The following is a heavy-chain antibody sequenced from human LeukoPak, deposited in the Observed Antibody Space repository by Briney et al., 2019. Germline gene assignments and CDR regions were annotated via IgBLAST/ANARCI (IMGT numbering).Heavy chain of an antibody. V-gene: IGHV4-4*02. J-gene: IGHJ5*02. CDR1: GGSISSSNW. CDR3: ARDEMGCSSTSCYNWFDP. CDR2: IYHSGST. D-gene: IGHD2-2*01. Sequence: PSGTLSLTCAVSGGSISSSNWWSWVRQPPGKGLEWIGEIYHSGSTNYNPSLKSRVTISVDKSKNQFSLKLSSVTAADTAVYYCARDEMGCSSTSCYNWFDPWGQGTLVTVSS.